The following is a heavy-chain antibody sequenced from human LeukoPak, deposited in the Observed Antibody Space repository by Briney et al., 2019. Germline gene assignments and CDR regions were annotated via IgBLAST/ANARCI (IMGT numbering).Heavy chain of an antibody. V-gene: IGHV1-69*13. D-gene: IGHD6-13*01. CDR2: IIPIFGTA. CDR1: GYTFTGYY. CDR3: ARDGTSEYSSSWPYYYYGMDV. J-gene: IGHJ6*02. Sequence: ASVKVSCKASGYTFTGYYMHWVRQAPGQGLEWMGGIIPIFGTANYAQKFQGRVTITADESTSTAYMELSSLRSEDTAVYYCARDGTSEYSSSWPYYYYGMDVWGQGTTVTVSS.